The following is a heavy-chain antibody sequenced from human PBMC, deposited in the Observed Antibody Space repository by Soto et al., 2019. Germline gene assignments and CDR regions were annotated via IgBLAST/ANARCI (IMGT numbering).Heavy chain of an antibody. D-gene: IGHD3-3*01. CDR2: VYHTGTT. J-gene: IGHJ5*01. V-gene: IGHV4-4*02. Sequence: QVRLQESGPGLVKPSGTLSLTCDVSGDSISSINWWIWVRQPPGKGLQWIGEVYHTGTTNYNRSLKIRVTTSVDKSQNHFSLNVTSVTAADTAVYDCARSSGFFARSLLATWGQGALVTVSS. CDR1: GDSISSINW. CDR3: ARSSGFFARSLLAT.